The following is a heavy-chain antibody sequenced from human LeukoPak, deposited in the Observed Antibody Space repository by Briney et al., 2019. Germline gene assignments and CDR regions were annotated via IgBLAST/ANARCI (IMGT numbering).Heavy chain of an antibody. CDR2: FSGNGGSI. V-gene: IGHV3-23*01. J-gene: IGHJ6*03. Sequence: PGGSLRLSCTASGFTFGDYAMNWVRQAPGKGLEWVSGFSGNGGSIYYADSVKGRFTISRDNSENTLFLQINSLRAEDTAVYYCAKSSGGTAYYYYMDVWGKGTTVTVSS. D-gene: IGHD6-6*01. CDR1: GFTFGDYA. CDR3: AKSSGGTAYYYYMDV.